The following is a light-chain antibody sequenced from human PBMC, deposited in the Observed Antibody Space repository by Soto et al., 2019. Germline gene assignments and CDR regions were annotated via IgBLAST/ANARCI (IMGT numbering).Light chain of an antibody. CDR2: AAS. V-gene: IGKV1-39*01. CDR1: QSISSY. CDR3: QQSYSTPLT. J-gene: IGKJ1*01. Sequence: DIQMTQSPSSLSASVGDRVTITCRASQSISSYLNWYQQKPGKAPKLLIYAASSLQSGVPSRFSGSGSGTDFTLTISSLQPEDFATYYCQQSYSTPLTCGQGTKV.